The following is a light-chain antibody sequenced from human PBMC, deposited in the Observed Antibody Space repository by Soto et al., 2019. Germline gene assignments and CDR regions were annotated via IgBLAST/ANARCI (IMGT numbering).Light chain of an antibody. Sequence: QSVLTQPPSVSGAPGQRVAISCTGSSSNIGARFDVHWYQQLPGTAPKLLVYGNSDRPSGVPDRFSGSKSGTSASLVITGLQAEDEADYYCQSYDSSLSALVFGGGTKVTVL. V-gene: IGLV1-40*01. CDR2: GNS. CDR1: SSNIGARFD. CDR3: QSYDSSLSALV. J-gene: IGLJ2*01.